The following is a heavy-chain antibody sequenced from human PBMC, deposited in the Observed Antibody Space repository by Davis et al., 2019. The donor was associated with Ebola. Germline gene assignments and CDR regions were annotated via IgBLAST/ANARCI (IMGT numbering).Heavy chain of an antibody. J-gene: IGHJ4*02. CDR2: IYYSGST. V-gene: IGHV4-59*01. Sequence: MPSETLSLTCTVSGGSTSSYYWNWIRQPPGKGLGWIGYIYYSGSTNYNPSLKSRVTISVDTSKNQFSLKLSSVSAADTAVYYCASARNFDYWGQGTLVTVSS. CDR3: ASARNFDY. CDR1: GGSTSSYY.